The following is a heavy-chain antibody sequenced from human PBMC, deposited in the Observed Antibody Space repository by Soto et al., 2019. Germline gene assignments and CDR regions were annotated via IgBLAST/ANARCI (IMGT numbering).Heavy chain of an antibody. CDR2: IRSKAYGGTT. CDR1: GFTFGDYA. CDR3: SRGLMVYAILPSWFDP. D-gene: IGHD2-8*01. V-gene: IGHV3-49*03. Sequence: GGSLRLSCTPSGFTFGDYAMSWFRQAPGKGLEWVGFIRSKAYGGTTEYAASVKGRFTISRDDSKSIAYLQMNSLKTEDTAVYYCSRGLMVYAILPSWFDPWGQGTLVTVSS. J-gene: IGHJ5*02.